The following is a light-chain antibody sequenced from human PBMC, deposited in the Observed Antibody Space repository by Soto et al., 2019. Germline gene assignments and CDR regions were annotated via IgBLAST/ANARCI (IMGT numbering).Light chain of an antibody. Sequence: QSVLTQPPSVCGAPGQRFTISCTGSISNIGAGYDVHWYQQLPGTAPKLLIYGNSNRPSGVPDRFSGSKSGTSASLAITGLQAEDEADYYCQSYDNSLSGYVFGTGTKVTVL. CDR2: GNS. CDR3: QSYDNSLSGYV. J-gene: IGLJ1*01. CDR1: ISNIGAGYD. V-gene: IGLV1-40*01.